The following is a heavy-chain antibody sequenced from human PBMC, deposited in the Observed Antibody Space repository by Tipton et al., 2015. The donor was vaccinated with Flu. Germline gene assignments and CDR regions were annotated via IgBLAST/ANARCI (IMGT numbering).Heavy chain of an antibody. CDR2: IYSDGRA. J-gene: IGHJ5*02. V-gene: IGHV3-53*01. CDR1: GFTVNSNY. Sequence: GSLRLSCAASGFTVNSNYMSWVRQAPGKGLEWVSVIYSDGRAYYVDSVKGRFTVSRDDSKNMLSPQMDSLRAEDTAVYYCTRGQGANPWGQGTLVTVSS. CDR3: TRGQGANP.